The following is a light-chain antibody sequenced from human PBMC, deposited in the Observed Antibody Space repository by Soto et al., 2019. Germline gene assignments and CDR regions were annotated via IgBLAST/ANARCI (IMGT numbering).Light chain of an antibody. J-gene: IGKJ5*01. CDR1: QSISDR. Sequence: DIQMTQSPSTLSASVGDRVTITCRASQSISDRLAWYQRKPGKAPNLLIYTASSLQSGVPSRFSGSGSGTDFTLTINGLQPEDFATYYCQQAASFPITFGQGTRLEIK. CDR3: QQAASFPIT. CDR2: TAS. V-gene: IGKV1-12*01.